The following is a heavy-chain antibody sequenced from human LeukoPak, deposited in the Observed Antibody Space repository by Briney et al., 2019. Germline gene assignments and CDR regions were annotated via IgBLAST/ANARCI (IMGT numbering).Heavy chain of an antibody. V-gene: IGHV4-34*01. CDR2: INHSGST. CDR3: ARRTVAGHYFDY. J-gene: IGHJ4*02. Sequence: GEINHSGSTNYNPSLKSRVTISVDTSKNQFSLKLSSVTAADTAVYYCARRTVAGHYFDYWGQGTLVTVSS. D-gene: IGHD6-19*01.